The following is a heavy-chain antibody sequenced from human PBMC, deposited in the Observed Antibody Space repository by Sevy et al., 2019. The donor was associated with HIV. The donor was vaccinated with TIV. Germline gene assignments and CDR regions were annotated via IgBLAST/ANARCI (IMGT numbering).Heavy chain of an antibody. V-gene: IGHV3-74*01. CDR2: INSDGSST. Sequence: GGSLRLSCAASGLTFSYYWMHWVRQAPGKGLVWVSRINSDGSSTNYADSVKGRFTISRDNAKNTLYLQMNSLRAEDTAVYYCARIGYYYDSGTYYYYFDYWGQGTLVTVSS. D-gene: IGHD3-22*01. CDR3: ARIGYYYDSGTYYYYFDY. J-gene: IGHJ4*02. CDR1: GLTFSYYW.